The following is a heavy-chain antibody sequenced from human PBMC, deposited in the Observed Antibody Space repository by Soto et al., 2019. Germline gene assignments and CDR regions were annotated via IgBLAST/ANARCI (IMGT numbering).Heavy chain of an antibody. V-gene: IGHV3-23*01. CDR2: ISGGGGTT. Sequence: PGGSLRLSCAASGFTFSSHVMNWVRQAPGKGLEWVAAISGGGGTTYYGDSVEGRFTMSRDNSKITLFLQMNSLRADDTAVYYCARGPRAPPPHDYGMDVWGQGTTVTVSS. J-gene: IGHJ6*02. CDR3: ARGPRAPPPHDYGMDV. CDR1: GFTFSSHV.